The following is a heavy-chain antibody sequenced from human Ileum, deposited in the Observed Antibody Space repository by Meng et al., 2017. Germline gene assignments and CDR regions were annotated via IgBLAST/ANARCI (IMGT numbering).Heavy chain of an antibody. CDR1: GDSVSSDSGA. V-gene: IGHV6-1*01. J-gene: IGHJ4*02. CDR3: ARGWYSSGFHS. CDR2: TFYRSKWND. D-gene: IGHD6-19*01. Sequence: QVKLQQSGPGRVKPSQTLYLTCAISGDSVSSDSGAWNWIRQSPSRGLEWLGRTFYRSKWNDDFAESVKSRITITTDTSKNQFSLRLNSVTPEDTAVYYCARGWYSSGFHSWGQGTLVTVSS.